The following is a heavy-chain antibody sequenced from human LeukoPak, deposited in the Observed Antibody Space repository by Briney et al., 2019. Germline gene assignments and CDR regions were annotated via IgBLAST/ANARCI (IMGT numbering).Heavy chain of an antibody. D-gene: IGHD2-2*01. V-gene: IGHV3-23*01. CDR3: AKRGGPAANYYFDY. CDR1: GFSFSNYA. CDR2: IGSNGLMT. Sequence: GGSLRLSCAVSGFSFSNYAMSWVRQAPGKGLEWVSAIGSNGLMTYYADSVKDRFSISRDNFKNMLYLQMSSLRAEDTALYFCAKRGGPAANYYFDYWGQGALVTVSS. J-gene: IGHJ4*02.